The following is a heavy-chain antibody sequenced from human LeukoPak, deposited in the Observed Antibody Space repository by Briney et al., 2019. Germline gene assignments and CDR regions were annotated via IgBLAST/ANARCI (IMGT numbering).Heavy chain of an antibody. CDR2: IRSKANSYAT. J-gene: IGHJ4*02. Sequence: GGSLRLSCAASGFTFSGSAMHWVRQASGKGLEWVGRIRSKANSYATAYAASVKGRFTISRDDSKNTAYLQMNSLKTEDTAVYYCTRRVDTAVVEGIDFDYWGQGTLVTVSS. CDR3: TRRVDTAVVEGIDFDY. CDR1: GFTFSGSA. V-gene: IGHV3-73*01. D-gene: IGHD5-18*01.